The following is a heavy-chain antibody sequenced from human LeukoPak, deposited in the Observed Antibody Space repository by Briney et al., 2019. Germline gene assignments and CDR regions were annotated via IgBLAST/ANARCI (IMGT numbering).Heavy chain of an antibody. CDR2: ISSSGGNT. CDR3: ATHPGVAVADPPYFQR. J-gene: IGHJ1*01. CDR1: GFTFSSYS. V-gene: IGHV3-23*01. Sequence: GGSLRLSCAASGFTFSSYSMNWVRQAPGKGLEWVSSISSSGGNTYYADSVKGRFTISRDYSKNTLDLQMNSLRAEDTAVYYCATHPGVAVADPPYFQRGGQGTRVTVSA. D-gene: IGHD6-19*01.